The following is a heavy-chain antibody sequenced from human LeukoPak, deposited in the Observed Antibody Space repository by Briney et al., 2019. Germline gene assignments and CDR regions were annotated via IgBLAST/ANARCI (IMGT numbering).Heavy chain of an antibody. Sequence: SETLSLTCVVSGGSISSGGYSWTWIRQPPGEGLEWIGYIYLSGSTYYNPSLKSRVIISIDRSRNQFSLKLTSVTAADTAVYYCARGDPTLDYWGQGALVTVSS. CDR1: GGSISSGGYS. V-gene: IGHV4-30-2*01. CDR2: IYLSGST. CDR3: ARGDPTLDY. J-gene: IGHJ4*02.